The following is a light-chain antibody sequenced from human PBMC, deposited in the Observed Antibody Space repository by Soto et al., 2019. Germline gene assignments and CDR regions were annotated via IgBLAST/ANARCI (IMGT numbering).Light chain of an antibody. CDR3: QQYKVYPYT. Sequence: DIQMTQSPSTLSASIGDRVTLTCRASQSLTGRLAWYQQKPGRPPKLLIDAVSILESGVPSRFSGSESGTDFTLTISSLRPDDISTFYCQQYKVYPYTFGQGTRLDI. CDR2: AVS. CDR1: QSLTGR. V-gene: IGKV1-5*01. J-gene: IGKJ2*01.